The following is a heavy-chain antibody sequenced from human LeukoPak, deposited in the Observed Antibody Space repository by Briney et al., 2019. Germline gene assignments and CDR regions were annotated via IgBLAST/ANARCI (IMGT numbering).Heavy chain of an antibody. Sequence: GGSLRLSCATSGSTFSNFAMHWVRQTPGKGLEWVALTWFDGSSEYYADSVKGRFTISRDNSKNTLHLQMSSLRAEDTAVYFCAKDSGLTGIQRPLDYWGQGTLVTVSS. CDR2: TWFDGSSE. CDR3: AKDSGLTGIQRPLDY. CDR1: GSTFSNFA. V-gene: IGHV3-33*06. J-gene: IGHJ4*02. D-gene: IGHD1-20*01.